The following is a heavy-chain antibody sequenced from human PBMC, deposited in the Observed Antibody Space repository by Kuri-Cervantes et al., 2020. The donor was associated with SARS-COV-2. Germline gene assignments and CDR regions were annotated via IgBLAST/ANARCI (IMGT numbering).Heavy chain of an antibody. Sequence: GGSLRLSCAASGFTFSSYWMSWVHQAPGKGLEWVANIKQDGSEKYYVDSVKGRFTISRDNAKNSLYLQMNSLRAEDTALYYCAKELYDYIWGSYLPHDAFDIWGQGTMVTVSS. CDR2: IKQDGSEK. J-gene: IGHJ3*02. CDR3: AKELYDYIWGSYLPHDAFDI. V-gene: IGHV3-7*03. D-gene: IGHD3-16*02. CDR1: GFTFSSYW.